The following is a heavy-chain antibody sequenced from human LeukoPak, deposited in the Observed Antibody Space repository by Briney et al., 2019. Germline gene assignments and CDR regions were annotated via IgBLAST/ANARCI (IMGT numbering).Heavy chain of an antibody. D-gene: IGHD2-8*02. CDR1: GFTFSNYG. V-gene: IGHV3-33*01. J-gene: IGHJ5*02. Sequence: GGSRRLSCAASGFTFSNYGMHWVRQAPGKGLEWVAVIWYDGSNKYYADSVKGRFTISRDNSKNTLYLQMNSLRVEDTAVYYCARDVGYDKNWFDPWGQGTLVTVSS. CDR3: ARDVGYDKNWFDP. CDR2: IWYDGSNK.